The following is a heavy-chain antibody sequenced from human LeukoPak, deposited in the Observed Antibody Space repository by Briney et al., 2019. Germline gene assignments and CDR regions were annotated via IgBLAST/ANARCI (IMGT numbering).Heavy chain of an antibody. CDR2: ISSSSSYI. Sequence: GGSLRLSCAASGFTFSSYEMNWVRQAPGKGLEWVSSISSSSSYIYYADSVKGRFTISRDNAKNSLYLQMNSLRAEDTAVYYCAREYSSSWYFPDYWGQGTLVTVSS. J-gene: IGHJ4*02. V-gene: IGHV3-21*01. CDR1: GFTFSSYE. D-gene: IGHD6-13*01. CDR3: AREYSSSWYFPDY.